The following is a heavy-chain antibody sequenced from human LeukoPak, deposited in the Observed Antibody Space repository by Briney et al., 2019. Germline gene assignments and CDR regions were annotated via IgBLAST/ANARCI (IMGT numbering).Heavy chain of an antibody. J-gene: IGHJ4*02. D-gene: IGHD3-10*01. CDR2: MNPNSGNT. CDR1: VYTFTSYD. V-gene: IGHV1-8*01. Sequence: GASVKVSFKPAVYTFTSYDINWVRQATGQGREWMGWMNPNSGNTGYAQKFQGRVTMPRTTSISTAYMELSSLRSEDTAVYYCARGRNSMVRGVIITEDYWGQGTLVTVSS. CDR3: ARGRNSMVRGVIITEDY.